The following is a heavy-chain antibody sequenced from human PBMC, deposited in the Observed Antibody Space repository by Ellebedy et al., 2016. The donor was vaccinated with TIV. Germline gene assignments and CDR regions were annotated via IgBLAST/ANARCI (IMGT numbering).Heavy chain of an antibody. CDR2: ISQDGSVK. J-gene: IGHJ5*02. V-gene: IGHV3-7*01. D-gene: IGHD4-17*01. CDR3: ARGPLYGDYPNWFDP. CDR1: GFTFSRFH. Sequence: GESLKISXAASGFTFSRFHMAWVRHAPAKGLEWVANISQDGSVKYYVDSVKGRFSISRDNAKNSVYLQMNSLRVEDTAVYYCARGPLYGDYPNWFDPWGQGTLVTVSS.